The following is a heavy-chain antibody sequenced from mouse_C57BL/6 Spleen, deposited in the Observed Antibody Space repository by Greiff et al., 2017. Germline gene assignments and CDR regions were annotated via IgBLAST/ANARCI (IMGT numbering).Heavy chain of an antibody. CDR3: AREGTTVRPYCDV. D-gene: IGHD1-1*01. CDR2: IYPGDGDT. CDR1: GYAFSRYW. J-gene: IGHJ1*03. Sequence: QVQLQQSGAELVKPGASVKISCKASGYAFSRYWMNWVKQRPGKGLEWIGQIYPGDGDTNYNGKFKGKATLTADKSSSTAYMQLSILTSEYSAVFFCAREGTTVRPYCDVWGTGTTVTVSS. V-gene: IGHV1-80*01.